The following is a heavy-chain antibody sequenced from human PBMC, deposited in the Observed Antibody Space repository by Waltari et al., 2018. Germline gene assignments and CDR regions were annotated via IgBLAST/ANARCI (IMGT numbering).Heavy chain of an antibody. CDR2: SYHSGST. CDR1: GYSISSGYY. CDR3: ARHYCSGGSCFDAFDI. Sequence: QVQLQESGPGLVKPSETLSLTCAVSGYSISSGYYWGWIRQPPGKGLEWIGSSYHSGSTYYTPSLKSRVTISVDTSKNQFSLKLSSVTAADTAVYYCARHYCSGGSCFDAFDIWGQGTMVTVSS. D-gene: IGHD2-15*01. V-gene: IGHV4-38-2*01. J-gene: IGHJ3*02.